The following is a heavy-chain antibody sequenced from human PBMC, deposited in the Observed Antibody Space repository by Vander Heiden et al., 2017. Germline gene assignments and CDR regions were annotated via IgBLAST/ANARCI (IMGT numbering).Heavy chain of an antibody. D-gene: IGHD4-17*01. CDR1: GSTFNNYA. J-gene: IGHJ4*02. V-gene: IGHV3-23*01. CDR3: AKHPNGYYINYFDY. Sequence: EVQVLESGGGLAQPGGSLQLSWEASGSTFNNYAMSWVRQAPGKGLEWVSGISGSGASTYYPDSVKGRFTISRDSSKNTLSLQMNSLRAEDTAIYYCAKHPNGYYINYFDYWGQGTLVTVSS. CDR2: ISGSGAST.